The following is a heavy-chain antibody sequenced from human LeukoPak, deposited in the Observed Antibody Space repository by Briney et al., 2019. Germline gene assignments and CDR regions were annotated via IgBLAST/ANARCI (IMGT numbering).Heavy chain of an antibody. CDR3: ARSESSGNYKLGY. D-gene: IGHD3-22*01. V-gene: IGHV3-53*01. CDR1: GFTVSSNY. J-gene: IGHJ4*02. CDR2: IYSGGST. Sequence: PGGSLRLSCAASGFTVSSNYMSWVRQAPGKGLEWVSVIYSGGSTYYADSVKGRFTISRDNSKNTLYLQMNSLRAEDTAVYYCARSESSGNYKLGYWGQGTLVTVSS.